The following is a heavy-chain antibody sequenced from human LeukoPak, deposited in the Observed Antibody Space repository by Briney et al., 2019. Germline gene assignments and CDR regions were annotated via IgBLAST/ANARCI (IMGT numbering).Heavy chain of an antibody. CDR2: IYTSGNT. Sequence: SETLSLTRTVSGGSISSHYWSWIPQPAGKGLEWIVRIYTSGNTNYDPSLKSQVTMSVDTSKNQFSLKLNSVTAADTAVYYCARGRSLPGTTSNFDSWGQGTLVSVSS. CDR3: ARGRSLPGTTSNFDS. CDR1: GGSISSHY. J-gene: IGHJ4*02. D-gene: IGHD1-7*01. V-gene: IGHV4-4*07.